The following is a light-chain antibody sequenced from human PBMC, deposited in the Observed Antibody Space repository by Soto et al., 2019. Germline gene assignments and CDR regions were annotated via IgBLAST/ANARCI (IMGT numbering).Light chain of an antibody. CDR3: QQFNTYPIT. CDR1: QDIRGA. CDR2: DVS. J-gene: IGKJ5*01. Sequence: AIQLTQSPSSLSASVGDRVTITCLASQDIRGALAWYQQKPGKAPKLLIYDVSSLESGVPSRFSGSGSGTDFTLTISSLQPEDFATYYCQQFNTYPITFGQGTRLEIK. V-gene: IGKV1-13*02.